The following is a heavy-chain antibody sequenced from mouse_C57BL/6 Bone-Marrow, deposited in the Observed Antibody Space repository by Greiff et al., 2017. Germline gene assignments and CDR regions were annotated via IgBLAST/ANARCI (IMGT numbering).Heavy chain of an antibody. V-gene: IGHV1-9*01. CDR1: GYTFTEYT. CDR3: AREDYDYDGPPYYYAMDY. D-gene: IGHD2-4*01. Sequence: QVQLQQSGAELVKPGASVKLSCKASGYTFTEYTIHWVKQRSGHGLEWIGEILPGSGSTNYNEKFKGKATFTADTSSNTAYMQLSSLTTEDSAIYYCAREDYDYDGPPYYYAMDYWGQGTSVTVSS. J-gene: IGHJ4*01. CDR2: ILPGSGST.